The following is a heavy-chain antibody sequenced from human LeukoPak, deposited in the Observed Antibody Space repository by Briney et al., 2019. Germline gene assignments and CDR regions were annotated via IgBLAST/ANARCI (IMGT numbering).Heavy chain of an antibody. Sequence: PGRSLRLSCAASGFTFSSYAMHWVRQAPGKGLEWVAVISYDGCNKYYADSVKGRFTISRDNSKNTLYLQMNSLRAEDTAVYYCARDDYGDYYFDYWGQGTLVTVSS. D-gene: IGHD4-17*01. CDR3: ARDDYGDYYFDY. V-gene: IGHV3-30-3*01. CDR1: GFTFSSYA. CDR2: ISYDGCNK. J-gene: IGHJ4*02.